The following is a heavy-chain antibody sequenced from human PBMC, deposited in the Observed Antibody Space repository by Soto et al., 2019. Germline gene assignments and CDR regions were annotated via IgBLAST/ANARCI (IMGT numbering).Heavy chain of an antibody. V-gene: IGHV3-30-3*01. CDR2: ISYDGSNK. CDR3: ARAPPAYYGMDV. CDR1: GFTFSSYA. J-gene: IGHJ6*02. Sequence: QVQLVESGGGVVQPGRSLRLSCAASGFTFSSYAMHWVRQAPGKGLEWVAVISYDGSNKYYAHSVKGRFTISRDNSKNTLYLQMNSLRAEDTAVYYCARAPPAYYGMDVWGQGTTVTVSS.